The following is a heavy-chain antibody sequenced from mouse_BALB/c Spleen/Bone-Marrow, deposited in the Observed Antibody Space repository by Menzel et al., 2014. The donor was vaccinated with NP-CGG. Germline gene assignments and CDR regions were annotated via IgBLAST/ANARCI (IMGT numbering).Heavy chain of an antibody. D-gene: IGHD1-1*01. CDR2: ISNGGGST. V-gene: IGHV5-12-2*01. CDR1: GFTFSSYT. Sequence: EVKVVESGGGLVQPGGSLKLSCAASGFTFSSYTMSWVRRTPEKRLEWVAYISNGGGSTYYPDTVKGRFTISRDNAKNTLYLQMSSLKSEDTAMYYCARHGYYGSRAVDYWGQGTSVTVSS. J-gene: IGHJ4*01. CDR3: ARHGYYGSRAVDY.